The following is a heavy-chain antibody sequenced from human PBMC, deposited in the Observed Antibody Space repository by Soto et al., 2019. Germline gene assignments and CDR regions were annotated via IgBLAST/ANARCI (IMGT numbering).Heavy chain of an antibody. CDR2: ISLYSDGT. D-gene: IGHD2-2*01. CDR1: GYTFSNYG. J-gene: IGHJ5*02. V-gene: IGHV1-18*04. CDR3: ARVVPGAEAWFGP. Sequence: ASVKVSCKTSGYTFSNYGITWVRQAPGQRLEWLGWISLYSDGTNYAQKFQGRVSMTTDTSTSTAYMELRSLRSDDTAVYYCARVVPGAEAWFGPWGQGTLVTVSS.